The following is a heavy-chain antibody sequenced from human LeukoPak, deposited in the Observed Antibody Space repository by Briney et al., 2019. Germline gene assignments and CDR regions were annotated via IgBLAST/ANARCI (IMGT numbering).Heavy chain of an antibody. CDR2: IYPGDSDT. J-gene: IGHJ4*02. D-gene: IGHD3-10*01. V-gene: IGHV5-51*01. CDR3: ARLPNYYGSGSVRGSFDY. CDR1: GYSFTSYW. Sequence: GESLKISCKGSGYSFTSYWIGWVRQMPGKGLEWMGIIYPGDSDTRYSPSFQGQVTISADKSISTAYLQWSSLKASDTAMYYCARLPNYYGSGSVRGSFDYWGQGTLVTVSS.